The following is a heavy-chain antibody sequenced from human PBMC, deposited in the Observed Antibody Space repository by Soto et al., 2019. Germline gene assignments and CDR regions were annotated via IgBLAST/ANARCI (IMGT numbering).Heavy chain of an antibody. CDR3: ATRGPGANIYYSYHMDV. CDR1: GGTFSSYT. Sequence: QVRLVQSGAAVKRPGSSVKVSCKASGGTFSSYTISWGRQAPGQGLEWMGGIIPIFGTATYAQKFQDRGTISADESTDTAYMEVTSLISEDTALYYCATRGPGANIYYSYHMDVWGQGTTVTVFS. V-gene: IGHV1-69*01. J-gene: IGHJ6*02. CDR2: IIPIFGTA.